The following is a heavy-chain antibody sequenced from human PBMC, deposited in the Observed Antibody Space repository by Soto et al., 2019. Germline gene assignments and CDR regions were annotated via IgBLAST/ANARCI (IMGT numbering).Heavy chain of an antibody. Sequence: PAGSLRLSSAASGFTLAPYPLSWVRQAPGKGLEWVSTIEGGGGTSYADFVRGRFSISRDSSKNTLYLQMNGLRAEDTAIYYCAKDAPGDGWLSDYWGRGTLVTVSS. CDR2: IEGGGGT. CDR1: GFTLAPYP. D-gene: IGHD2-21*01. J-gene: IGHJ4*02. CDR3: AKDAPGDGWLSDY. V-gene: IGHV3-23*01.